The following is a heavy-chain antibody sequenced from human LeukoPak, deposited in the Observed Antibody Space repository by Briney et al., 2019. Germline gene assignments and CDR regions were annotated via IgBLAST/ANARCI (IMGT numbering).Heavy chain of an antibody. Sequence: ASVKVSCKASGYTFINYYTHWVRQAPGQGLERMGRINPSGDSVNYAQKLQDRLTMTRDTSTNTVYLELSSLRSEDTAIYYCARTLADGGTNHWGQGTLVTVSS. CDR3: ARTLADGGTNH. J-gene: IGHJ5*02. CDR2: INPSGDSV. V-gene: IGHV1-46*04. D-gene: IGHD2-15*01. CDR1: GYTFINYY.